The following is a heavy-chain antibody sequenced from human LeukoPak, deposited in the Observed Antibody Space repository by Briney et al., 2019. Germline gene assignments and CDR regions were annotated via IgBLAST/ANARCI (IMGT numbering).Heavy chain of an antibody. V-gene: IGHV1-18*01. Sequence: PGASVKVSCKASGYTFTSYGISWVRQAPGQGLEWMGWISAYNGNTNYAQKLQGRVTMTTDTSTSTAYMELRSLRSDDTAVYYCAREKYSSSWSIYYYYYMDVWGKGTTVTVSS. CDR1: GYTFTSYG. D-gene: IGHD6-13*01. J-gene: IGHJ6*03. CDR2: ISAYNGNT. CDR3: AREKYSSSWSIYYYYYMDV.